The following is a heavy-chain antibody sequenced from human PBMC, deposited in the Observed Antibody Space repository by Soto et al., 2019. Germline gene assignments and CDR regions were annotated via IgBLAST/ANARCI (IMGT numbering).Heavy chain of an antibody. V-gene: IGHV3-48*01. CDR2: ISSSSSTI. CDR1: GFTFSSYS. CDR3: ARARYSSSWYEVVNWFDP. Sequence: GGSLRLSCAASGFTFSSYSMNWVRQAPGKGLEWVSYISSSSSTIYYADSVKGRFTISRDNAKNSLYLPMNSLRAEDTAVYYYARARYSSSWYEVVNWFDPWGQGTLVTVSS. J-gene: IGHJ5*02. D-gene: IGHD6-13*01.